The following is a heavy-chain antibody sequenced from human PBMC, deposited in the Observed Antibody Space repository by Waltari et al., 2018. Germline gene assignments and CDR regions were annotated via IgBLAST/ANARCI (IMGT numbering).Heavy chain of an antibody. CDR3: ARDGGVSGSYHTYAFDI. Sequence: QVQLVQSGAEVKKPGSSVKVSCKASGGTFSSYAISWVRQAPGQGLEWMGGVSPIFGTAKYAQKFQGRVTITTDESTSTAYMELSSLRSEDTAVYYCARDGGVSGSYHTYAFDIWGQGTMVTVSS. D-gene: IGHD3-16*02. CDR2: VSPIFGTA. J-gene: IGHJ3*02. V-gene: IGHV1-69*05. CDR1: GGTFSSYA.